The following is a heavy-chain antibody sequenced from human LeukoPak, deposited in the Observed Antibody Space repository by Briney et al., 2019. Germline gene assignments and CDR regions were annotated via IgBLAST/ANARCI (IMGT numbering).Heavy chain of an antibody. CDR2: IYYSGST. J-gene: IGHJ4*02. CDR3: ASTDGYSYDY. D-gene: IGHD5-18*01. V-gene: IGHV4-39*01. CDR1: GGSISSSSYY. Sequence: PSETLSLTCTVSGGSISSSSYYWGWIRQPPGKGLEWLGSIYYSGSTYYNPSLKSRVTISRDTSKNQLYLKLSCVTAADTAVYYCASTDGYSYDYWGQGTLVTVTS.